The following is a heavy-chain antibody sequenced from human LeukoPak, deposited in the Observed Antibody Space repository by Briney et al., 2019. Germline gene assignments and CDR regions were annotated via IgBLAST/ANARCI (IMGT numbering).Heavy chain of an antibody. CDR3: AKDRSSSSWSNWFDP. Sequence: GRSLRLSCAASGFTFSSYGMHWVRQAPGKGLEWVAVISYDGSNKYYADSVKGRFTISRDNSKNTLYLQMNSLRAEDTAVYYCAKDRSSSSWSNWFDPWGQGTLVTVSS. D-gene: IGHD6-13*01. J-gene: IGHJ5*02. CDR2: ISYDGSNK. V-gene: IGHV3-30*18. CDR1: GFTFSSYG.